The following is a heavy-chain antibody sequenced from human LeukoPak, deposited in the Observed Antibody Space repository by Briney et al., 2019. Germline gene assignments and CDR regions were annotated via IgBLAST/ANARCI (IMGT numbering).Heavy chain of an antibody. Sequence: PSETLSLTCAVYGGSFSGYYWSWIRQPPGKGLEWIGEINHSGSTNYNPSLKSRVTISVDTSKNQFSLKLSSVTAADTAVYYCARGTAHRGYSYGYRLFDYWGQGTLVTVSS. J-gene: IGHJ4*02. CDR1: GGSFSGYY. V-gene: IGHV4-34*01. CDR3: ARGTAHRGYSYGYRLFDY. CDR2: INHSGST. D-gene: IGHD5-18*01.